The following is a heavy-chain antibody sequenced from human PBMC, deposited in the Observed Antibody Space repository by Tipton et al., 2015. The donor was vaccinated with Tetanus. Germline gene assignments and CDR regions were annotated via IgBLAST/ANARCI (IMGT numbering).Heavy chain of an antibody. J-gene: IGHJ3*02. D-gene: IGHD3-10*01. Sequence: TLSLTCTVSGGSMSNNYWSWIRQPPGKGLEWIAYIFHSGSTNYSPSLKSRVAISMDTSKNQFSLKLTSVTTADTAVYFCARDELFFSGGEDHAAFDIWGQGTLVTVSS. CDR3: ARDELFFSGGEDHAAFDI. CDR2: IFHSGST. V-gene: IGHV4-59*01. CDR1: GGSMSNNY.